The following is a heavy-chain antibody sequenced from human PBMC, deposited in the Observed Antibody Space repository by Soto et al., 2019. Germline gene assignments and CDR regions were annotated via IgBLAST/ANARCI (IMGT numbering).Heavy chain of an antibody. V-gene: IGHV4-39*01. D-gene: IGHD6-19*01. CDR2: IYYSGST. Sequence: SETLSLTCTVSGGSISSSSYYWGWIRQPPGKGLEWIGSIYYSGSTYYNPSLKSRVTISVDTSKNQFSLKLSSVTAADTAVYYCARQGGSGWSLMNWFDPWGQGTLVTV. J-gene: IGHJ5*02. CDR3: ARQGGSGWSLMNWFDP. CDR1: GGSISSSSYY.